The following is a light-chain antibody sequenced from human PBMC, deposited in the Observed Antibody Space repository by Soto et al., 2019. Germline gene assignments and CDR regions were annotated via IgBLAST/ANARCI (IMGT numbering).Light chain of an antibody. J-gene: IGLJ1*01. Sequence: QSALTRPASVSGSPGQSITISCTGTSSDVASYNLVSWYQQLPGKAPKLMVYEGSKRPSGVSNRFSGSKSGNTASLTISGLQAEDEADYYCSSYAGSSTFYVFGTGTKV. CDR2: EGS. V-gene: IGLV2-23*01. CDR3: SSYAGSSTFYV. CDR1: SSDVASYNL.